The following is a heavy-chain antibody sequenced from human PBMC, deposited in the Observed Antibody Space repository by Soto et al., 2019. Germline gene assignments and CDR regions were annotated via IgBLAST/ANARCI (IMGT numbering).Heavy chain of an antibody. CDR1: GFTFSSYG. CDR3: AKRRGIVGATLDY. D-gene: IGHD1-26*01. Sequence: QVQLVESGGGVVQPGRSLRLSCAASGFTFSSYGMHWVRQAPGKGLEWVAVISYDGSNKYYADSVKGRFTISRDNSKNTLYLQMNSLRAEDTAVYYCAKRRGIVGATLDYWGQGTLVTVSS. CDR2: ISYDGSNK. V-gene: IGHV3-30*18. J-gene: IGHJ4*02.